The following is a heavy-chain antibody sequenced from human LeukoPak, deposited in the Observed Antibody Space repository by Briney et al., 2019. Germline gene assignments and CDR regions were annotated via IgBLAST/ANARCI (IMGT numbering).Heavy chain of an antibody. V-gene: IGHV4-59*08. CDR2: INYIGFS. Sequence: PSETLSLTCTVSGGSISGYYWSWIRQPPGKGLEWIGHINYIGFSTHNPSLQNRVTISVDTSKNQFSLKLASVTAADTAVYYCASPSLYFGSGSPAMDIWGQGTPVTVSS. J-gene: IGHJ6*02. CDR1: GGSISGYY. D-gene: IGHD3-10*01. CDR3: ASPSLYFGSGSPAMDI.